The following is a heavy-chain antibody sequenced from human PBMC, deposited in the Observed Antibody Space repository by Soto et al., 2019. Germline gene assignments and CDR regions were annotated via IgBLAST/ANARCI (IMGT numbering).Heavy chain of an antibody. Sequence: PSVKVSCKASGYTFTSYAMNWVRLAPGQRLEWMGWINAGNGNTKYSQKFQGRVTITRDTSASTAYMELSSLRSEDTAVYYCASSRITMVPYGMDVWGQGTTVTVSS. D-gene: IGHD3-10*01. CDR3: ASSRITMVPYGMDV. J-gene: IGHJ6*02. V-gene: IGHV1-3*01. CDR2: INAGNGNT. CDR1: GYTFTSYA.